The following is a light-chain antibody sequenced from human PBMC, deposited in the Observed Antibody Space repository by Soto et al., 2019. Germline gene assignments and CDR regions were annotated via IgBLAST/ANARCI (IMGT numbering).Light chain of an antibody. CDR1: SSDVGGYNY. CDR2: DVS. Sequence: QSVLTQPRSVSGSPGQSVTISCTGTSSDVGGYNYVSWYQQHPGKAPKLMIYDVSKRPSGVPDRFSGSKSGNTASLTISGLQAEDEADYSCCSYAGSYVFGTGTKDTVL. V-gene: IGLV2-11*01. CDR3: CSYAGSYV. J-gene: IGLJ1*01.